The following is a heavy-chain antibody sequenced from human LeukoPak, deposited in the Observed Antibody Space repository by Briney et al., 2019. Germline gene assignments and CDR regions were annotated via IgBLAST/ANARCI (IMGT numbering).Heavy chain of an antibody. J-gene: IGHJ4*02. D-gene: IGHD6-13*01. CDR3: ARDSGIAAAGTFGY. CDR2: ISSSSSTI. CDR1: GFTFSSYS. V-gene: IGHV3-48*01. Sequence: GSLRLSCATSGFTFSSYSMNWVRQAPGKGLEWVSYISSSSSTIYYADSVKGRFTISRDNAKNSLYLQMNSLRAEDTAVYYCARDSGIAAAGTFGYWGQGTLVIVS.